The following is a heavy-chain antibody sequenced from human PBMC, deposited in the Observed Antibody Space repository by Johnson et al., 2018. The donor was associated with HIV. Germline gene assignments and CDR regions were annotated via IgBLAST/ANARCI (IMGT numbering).Heavy chain of an antibody. CDR1: GFTFSSYA. CDR2: ISYDGSDK. J-gene: IGHJ3*02. Sequence: QVQLVESGGGVVQPGGSLRLSCAASGFTFSSYAMHWVRQAPGKGLEWVALISYDGSDKYYADSVKGRVTISRDNSKNTLYLQMNSLRAEDTAVYYCATALGYDAFDIWGQGTMVTVSS. CDR3: ATALGYDAFDI. D-gene: IGHD6-13*01. V-gene: IGHV3-30*04.